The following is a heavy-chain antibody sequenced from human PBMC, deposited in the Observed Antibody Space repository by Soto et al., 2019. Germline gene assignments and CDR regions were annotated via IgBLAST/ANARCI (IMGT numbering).Heavy chain of an antibody. CDR2: IYYSGST. J-gene: IGHJ3*02. V-gene: IGHV4-39*01. CDR1: GGSISSSSYY. D-gene: IGHD3-22*01. Sequence: QLQLQESGPGLVKPSETLSLTCTVSGGSISSSSYYWGWIRQPPGKGLEWIGSIYYSGSTYYNPSLKSRVTISVDTSKHQFSLKLSSVTAADTAVYYCATWYYYDSSGYYGDAFDIWGQGTMVTVSS. CDR3: ATWYYYDSSGYYGDAFDI.